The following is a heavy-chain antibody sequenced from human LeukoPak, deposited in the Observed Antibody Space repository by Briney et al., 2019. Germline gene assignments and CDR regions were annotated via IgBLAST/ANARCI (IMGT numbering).Heavy chain of an antibody. V-gene: IGHV4-61*02. Sequence: SETLSLTCTVSGGSISSGSYYWSWIRQPAGKGLEWIGRIYTSGSTNYNPSLKSRVTMSVDTSKNQFSLKLSSVTAADTAVYYCARVVVVPAEPDDYYYMDVWGKGTTVTVSS. CDR1: GGSISSGSYY. D-gene: IGHD2-2*01. CDR3: ARVVVVPAEPDDYYYMDV. CDR2: IYTSGST. J-gene: IGHJ6*03.